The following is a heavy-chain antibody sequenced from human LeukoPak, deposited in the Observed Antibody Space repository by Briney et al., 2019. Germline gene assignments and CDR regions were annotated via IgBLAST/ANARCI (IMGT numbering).Heavy chain of an antibody. CDR3: ARATPYCSSASCLSRRFDY. CDR1: GCDFSSFD. CDR2: VTPNSGNT. J-gene: IGHJ4*02. D-gene: IGHD2-2*01. V-gene: IGHV1-8*01. Sequence: ASVKVSCKASGCDFSSFDVNWVRQAPGQGLEWMGWVTPNSGNTGYAQKFQGRVAMTRDTSISTAYMELSSLRSEDTAVYYCARATPYCSSASCLSRRFDYWGQGTLVTVSS.